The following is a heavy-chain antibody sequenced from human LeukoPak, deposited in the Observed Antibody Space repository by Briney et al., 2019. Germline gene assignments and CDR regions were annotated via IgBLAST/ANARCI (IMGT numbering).Heavy chain of an antibody. D-gene: IGHD3-10*01. CDR1: GFTFSGYS. Sequence: PGGSLRLSCAASGFTFSGYSMNWVRQAPGKGLEWVSSISSSSSYIYYADSVKGRFTISRDNAKNSLYLQMNSLRAEDTAVYYCARPYGSGSYGYFDYWGQGTLVTVSS. CDR2: ISSSSSYI. V-gene: IGHV3-21*01. CDR3: ARPYGSGSYGYFDY. J-gene: IGHJ4*02.